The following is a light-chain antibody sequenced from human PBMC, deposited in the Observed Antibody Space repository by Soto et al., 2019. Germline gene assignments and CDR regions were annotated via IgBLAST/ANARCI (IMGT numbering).Light chain of an antibody. V-gene: IGKV3-20*01. CDR3: QQYGSSPWP. J-gene: IGKJ1*01. Sequence: EIVLTQSPGTLSLSPGERATLSCRASQSVSNNYLAWYQQKPGQSPRLLIYGASSRATGIPDRFSGSGSGTDFTLTISRLEPEDFAVYYCQQYGSSPWPFGQGNKVEIK. CDR2: GAS. CDR1: QSVSNNY.